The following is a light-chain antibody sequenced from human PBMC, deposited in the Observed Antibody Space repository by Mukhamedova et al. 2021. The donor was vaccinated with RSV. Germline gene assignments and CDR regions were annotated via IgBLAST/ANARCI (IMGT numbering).Light chain of an antibody. CDR2: DAS. J-gene: IGKJ2*03. CDR3: QQLSNWPPYS. V-gene: IGKV3-11*01. Sequence: DQQKPGQAPRLLIYDASTRAPAIPARSGGRGSGTDSTLTISSLEPEDFAVYYCQQLSNWPPYSFGQGTKLGIK.